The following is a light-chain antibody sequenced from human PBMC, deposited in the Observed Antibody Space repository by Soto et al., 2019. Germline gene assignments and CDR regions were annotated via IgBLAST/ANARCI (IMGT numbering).Light chain of an antibody. CDR2: DAS. J-gene: IGKJ3*01. V-gene: IGKV3-11*01. Sequence: EIVMTQSPATLSVSRGERATLSCRANQAISSNLAWYQQKPGQAPRLVIYDASNRATGIPARFSGSGSGTDFTLTISSLEPDDFAVYYCQHRSNWPPDFGPGTKVDIK. CDR1: QAISSN. CDR3: QHRSNWPPD.